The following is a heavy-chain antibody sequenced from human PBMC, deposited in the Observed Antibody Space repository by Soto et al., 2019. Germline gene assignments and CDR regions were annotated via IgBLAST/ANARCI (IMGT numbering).Heavy chain of an antibody. Sequence: PSETLSLTCVYGGSFSGYYWSWIRQSPGKGLEWIGEINHSGSTNNYNPSLKSRVTISVDTSKKQISLKLTSVTAADTAVYYCATDSTCRYYGMDLWGQGTTVTVSS. D-gene: IGHD2-2*01. CDR1: GGSFSGYY. CDR3: ATDSTCRYYGMDL. J-gene: IGHJ6*02. V-gene: IGHV4-34*01. CDR2: INHSGST.